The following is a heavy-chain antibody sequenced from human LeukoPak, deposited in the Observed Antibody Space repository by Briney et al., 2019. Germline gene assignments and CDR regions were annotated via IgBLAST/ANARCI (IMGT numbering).Heavy chain of an antibody. Sequence: SETLSLTCAVYGGSFSGYYWSWIRQPPGKGLEWIGEINHSGSTNYNPSLKSRVTISVDTSKNQFSLKLSSVTAADTAVYYCARVNYGLLWFGETNWFDPWGQGTLVTVSS. CDR2: INHSGST. CDR1: GGSFSGYY. J-gene: IGHJ5*02. D-gene: IGHD3-10*01. V-gene: IGHV4-34*01. CDR3: ARVNYGLLWFGETNWFDP.